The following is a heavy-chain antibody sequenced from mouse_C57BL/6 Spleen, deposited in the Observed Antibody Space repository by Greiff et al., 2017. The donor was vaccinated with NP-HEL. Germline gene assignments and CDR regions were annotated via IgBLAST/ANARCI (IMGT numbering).Heavy chain of an antibody. CDR3: AREDDYGPFDY. V-gene: IGHV5-16*01. D-gene: IGHD2-4*01. CDR2: INYDGSST. Sequence: EVMLVESEGGLVQPGSSMKLSCTASGFTFSDYYMAWVRQVPEKGLEWVANINYDGSSTYYLDSLKSRFIISRDNAKNILYLQMSSLKSEDTATYYCAREDDYGPFDYWGQGTTLTVSS. CDR1: GFTFSDYY. J-gene: IGHJ2*01.